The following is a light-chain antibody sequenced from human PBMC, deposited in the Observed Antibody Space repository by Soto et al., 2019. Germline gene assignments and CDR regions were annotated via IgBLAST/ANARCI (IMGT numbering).Light chain of an antibody. V-gene: IGKV2-28*01. J-gene: IGKJ1*01. Sequence: DILMTQYPLSLPVTPGEPASISCRSSQSLLHSDGYNYLDWYLQKPGQSPQLLIYLGSNRASGVPDRFSGSGSGTDFTLKISRVEAEDVGVYYCMQPLQSWTFGQGTKVDI. CDR1: QSLLHSDGYNY. CDR2: LGS. CDR3: MQPLQSWT.